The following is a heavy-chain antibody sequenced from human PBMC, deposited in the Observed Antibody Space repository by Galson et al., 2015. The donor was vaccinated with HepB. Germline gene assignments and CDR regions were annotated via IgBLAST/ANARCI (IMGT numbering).Heavy chain of an antibody. Sequence: SLRLSCAASGFSFSNYSMNWVRQAPGKGLEWVSYISSSNNIYYADSVKGRFTISRDNAKNSLYLQMNSLRDEDTAVYYCVRDGGVVVPFATRKFFGVHDAFDIWGQGTMVTVSS. CDR3: VRDGGVVVPFATRKFFGVHDAFDI. D-gene: IGHD2-2*01. V-gene: IGHV3-48*02. CDR1: GFSFSNYS. CDR2: ISSSNNI. J-gene: IGHJ3*02.